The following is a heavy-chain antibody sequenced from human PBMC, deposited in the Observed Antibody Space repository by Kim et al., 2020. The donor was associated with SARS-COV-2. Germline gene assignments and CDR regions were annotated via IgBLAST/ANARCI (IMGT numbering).Heavy chain of an antibody. D-gene: IGHD2-21*02. CDR3: VRNRKCRSDTAGHYY. V-gene: IGHV3-21*01. CDR1: RFNFSAYS. J-gene: IGHJ6*01. Sequence: GGSLRLSCTASRFNFSAYSMVWVRQAPGQGLQWVSSLSGSSDYKYYAESVRGRFTISRDNDKGSLYLDMQSLKVEDTALYYCVRNRKCRSDTAGHYY. CDR2: LSGSSDYK.